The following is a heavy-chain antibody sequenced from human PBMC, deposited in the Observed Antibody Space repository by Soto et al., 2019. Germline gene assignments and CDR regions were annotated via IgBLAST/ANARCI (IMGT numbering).Heavy chain of an antibody. V-gene: IGHV1-69*01. Sequence: QVQLVQSGAEVKKPGSSVKVSCKASGGTFRNYAISWVRQAPGQGLEWMGGIIPMFGTSKYAQKFQGRVTITADESTITAYMERSSLGSEDTVVYYCARGLGSSGYEREDYWGQGTLVTVSA. CDR2: IIPMFGTS. J-gene: IGHJ4*02. CDR1: GGTFRNYA. D-gene: IGHD6-13*01. CDR3: ARGLGSSGYEREDY.